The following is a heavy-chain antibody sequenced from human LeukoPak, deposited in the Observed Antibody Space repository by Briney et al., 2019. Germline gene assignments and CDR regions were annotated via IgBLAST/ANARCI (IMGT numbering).Heavy chain of an antibody. Sequence: PSETLSLTCTVSGYSLSSGHYWGWIRQPPGKGLEWIGSLYHSGNTYYNPSLKSRVTTSVDTSKNQFSLKLTSVTAADTAVYYCARGYCSGGSCYWWYFDYWGQGTLVAVSS. J-gene: IGHJ4*02. CDR1: GYSLSSGHY. V-gene: IGHV4-38-2*02. D-gene: IGHD2-15*01. CDR2: LYHSGNT. CDR3: ARGYCSGGSCYWWYFDY.